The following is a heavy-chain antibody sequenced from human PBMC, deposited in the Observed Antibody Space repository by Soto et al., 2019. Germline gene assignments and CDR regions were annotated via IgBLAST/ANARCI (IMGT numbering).Heavy chain of an antibody. V-gene: IGHV3-30*03. D-gene: IGHD6-13*01. CDR1: GFTFSSYG. Sequence: QTGGSLRLSCAASGFTFSSYGMHWVRQAPGKGLEWVAVIPYDGSNKYYADSVKGRFTIPRDNSKNTLYLQMSSLRSEDTAVYYCARVPISKQQLVPNWFDPWGQGTLVTVSS. J-gene: IGHJ5*02. CDR2: IPYDGSNK. CDR3: ARVPISKQQLVPNWFDP.